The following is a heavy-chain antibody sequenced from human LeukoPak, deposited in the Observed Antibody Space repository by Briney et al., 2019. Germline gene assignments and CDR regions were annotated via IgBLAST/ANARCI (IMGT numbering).Heavy chain of an antibody. Sequence: ASVKVSCKASDYSFTSYGISWVRQAPGQGLEWMGWISAYNGNTNYAQKFQGRVTMTTDTSTSTAYMELRSLRSDDTAVYYCARVLWLAAGTPISYYYYYGMDVWGQGTTVTVSS. D-gene: IGHD6-13*01. CDR1: DYSFTSYG. V-gene: IGHV1-18*01. CDR2: ISAYNGNT. J-gene: IGHJ6*02. CDR3: ARVLWLAAGTPISYYYYYGMDV.